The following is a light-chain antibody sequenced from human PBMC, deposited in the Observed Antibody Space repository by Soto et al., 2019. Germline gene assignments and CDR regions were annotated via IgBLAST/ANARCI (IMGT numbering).Light chain of an antibody. Sequence: DIQMTQFPSSLSASVGDRVTITCRASQSIDNFVNWYRQKPGKAPSLLIYDASTLQSGVSSRFSGSGYGTDFTLTISSLQPEDFATYYCHQSYTLPRTFGQGTKVEMK. CDR3: HQSYTLPRT. CDR1: QSIDNF. J-gene: IGKJ1*01. V-gene: IGKV1-39*01. CDR2: DAS.